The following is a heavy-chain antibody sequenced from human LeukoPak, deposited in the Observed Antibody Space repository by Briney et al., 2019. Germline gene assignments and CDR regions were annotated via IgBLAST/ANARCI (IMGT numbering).Heavy chain of an antibody. CDR3: AKVDLGYSYGPYFDY. Sequence: GGSLRLSCAASGFTFSSYAMSWVRQAPGKGLEWVSAISGSGGSTYYADSVKGRFTISRDNSKNTLYLQMNSLRAEDTAVYYCAKVDLGYSYGPYFDYWGRGTLVTVSS. J-gene: IGHJ4*02. V-gene: IGHV3-23*01. D-gene: IGHD5-18*01. CDR2: ISGSGGST. CDR1: GFTFSSYA.